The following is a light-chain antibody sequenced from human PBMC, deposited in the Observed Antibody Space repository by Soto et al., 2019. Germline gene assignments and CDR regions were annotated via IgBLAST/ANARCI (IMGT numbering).Light chain of an antibody. CDR2: SNN. CDR3: AAWDDSLNGPHVV. V-gene: IGLV1-44*01. Sequence: QSVLTQPPSASGTPGQRVTISCSGSSSNIGSNTVNCYQQLPGTAPKLLIYSNNQRPSGVPDRFSGSKSGTSASLAISGLQSEEEADYCCAAWDDSLNGPHVVFGGGTQLTVL. J-gene: IGLJ2*01. CDR1: SSNIGSNT.